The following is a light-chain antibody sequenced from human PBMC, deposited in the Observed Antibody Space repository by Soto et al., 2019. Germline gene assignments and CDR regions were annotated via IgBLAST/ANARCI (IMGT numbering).Light chain of an antibody. Sequence: EIVLTHSRATLSLFPCERATLSCSASQSVRTYLAWFQQKPGQAPRLLISNASNRATGIPARFSGSGSGTEFTLTISSLQSEDFAVYYCQQYDKWPRWTFGQGTKVDI. CDR2: NAS. CDR3: QQYDKWPRWT. V-gene: IGKV3-11*01. J-gene: IGKJ1*01. CDR1: QSVRTY.